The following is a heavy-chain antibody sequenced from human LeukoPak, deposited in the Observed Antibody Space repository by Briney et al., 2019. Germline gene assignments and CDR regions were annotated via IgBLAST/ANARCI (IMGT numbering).Heavy chain of an antibody. CDR3: ARTHYYGSGSAIDY. V-gene: IGHV4-34*01. Sequence: PSETLSLTCAVYGGSFSDYYWSWIRQPPGMGLEWIGEINHSGNTNYNPSLKSRATISVDTSKNQFSLKLTSLTAADTAVYYCARTHYYGSGSAIDYWGQRSLATVSS. D-gene: IGHD3-10*01. CDR2: INHSGNT. CDR1: GGSFSDYY. J-gene: IGHJ4*02.